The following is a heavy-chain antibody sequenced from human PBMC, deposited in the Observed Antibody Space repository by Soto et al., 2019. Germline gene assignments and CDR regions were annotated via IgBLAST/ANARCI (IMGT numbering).Heavy chain of an antibody. CDR1: RYTFISYD. CDR3: ARDSAELEGLDY. D-gene: IGHD1-1*01. Sequence: ASVKVSCKASRYTFISYDINWVRQATGQGLEWMGWMNPNSGNTGYAQKLQGRVTMTTDTSTSTAYMELRSLRSDDTAVYYCARDSAELEGLDYWGQGTLVTVSS. J-gene: IGHJ4*02. CDR2: MNPNSGNT. V-gene: IGHV1-8*01.